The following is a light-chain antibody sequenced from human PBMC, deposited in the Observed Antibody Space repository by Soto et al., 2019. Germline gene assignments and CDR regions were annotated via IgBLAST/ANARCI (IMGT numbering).Light chain of an antibody. J-gene: IGKJ3*01. CDR1: QSVGSTN. CDR2: DAS. CDR3: QQYGRAPFT. Sequence: EIVLTQSPATLSLSPGERATLSCGASQSVGSTNLAWYQQKPGLAPRLLIYDASRRATGIPDRFSGSGSGTDFTLTISRLEPEDFAVYHCQQYGRAPFTFGPGTKVEIK. V-gene: IGKV3D-20*01.